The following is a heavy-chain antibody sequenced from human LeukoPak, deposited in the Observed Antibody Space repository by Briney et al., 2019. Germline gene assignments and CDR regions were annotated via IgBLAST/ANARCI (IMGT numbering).Heavy chain of an antibody. J-gene: IGHJ1*01. CDR1: GFTFSSYW. CDR3: ATYSTRNAREFQS. CDR2: IDSDGSST. Sequence: GGSLRLSCGASGFTFSSYWMHWVRQAPGKGLVWVSRIDSDGSSTTYADSVKGRFTISRDSAKNTLYLQMNSLRAEDTAVYYCATYSTRNAREFQSWGQGTLVTVSS. V-gene: IGHV3-74*01. D-gene: IGHD4-11*01.